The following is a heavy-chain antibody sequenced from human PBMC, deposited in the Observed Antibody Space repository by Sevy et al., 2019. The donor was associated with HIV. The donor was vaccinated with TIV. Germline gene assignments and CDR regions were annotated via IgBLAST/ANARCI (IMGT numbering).Heavy chain of an antibody. Sequence: GGSLRLSCTASGFTFSSYAMHWVRQAPGKGLEWVAVISYAGSHKSYADSVKGRFTISRDNSKNTLYLQMNSLRAEDTAVYYGARGAGLLWFGELVYYCDYWGQGTLVTVSS. J-gene: IGHJ4*02. D-gene: IGHD3-10*01. CDR1: GFTFSSYA. V-gene: IGHV3-30*04. CDR2: ISYAGSHK. CDR3: ARGAGLLWFGELVYYCDY.